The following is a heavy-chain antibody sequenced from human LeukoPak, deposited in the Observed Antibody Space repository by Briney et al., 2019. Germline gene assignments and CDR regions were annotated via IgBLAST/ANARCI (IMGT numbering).Heavy chain of an antibody. Sequence: GGSLRLSCAASGFTFSSYVMSWVRQAPGKGLKWVSTISGSGGSTYYADSVKGRFTISRDNSKNTLYLQMNTLETEDTGVYYCTRISGSSSGPFDYWGQGSLVTVSS. CDR1: GFTFSSYV. CDR3: TRISGSSSGPFDY. J-gene: IGHJ4*02. V-gene: IGHV3-23*01. CDR2: ISGSGGST. D-gene: IGHD1-26*01.